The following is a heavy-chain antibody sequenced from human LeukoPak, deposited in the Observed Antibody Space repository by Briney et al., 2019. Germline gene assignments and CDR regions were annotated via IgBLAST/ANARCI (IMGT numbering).Heavy chain of an antibody. CDR2: MNQDGSAK. CDR1: GFTFSDSW. Sequence: GGSLRLSCAASGFTFSDSWMSWVRQAPGKGLEWVANMNQDGSAKGYVDSVKGRFTISKDNARNSLYLQMNSLRAEDTAVYYCARDVVDITPYWGQGTLVTVSS. D-gene: IGHD3-3*01. J-gene: IGHJ4*02. V-gene: IGHV3-7*01. CDR3: ARDVVDITPY.